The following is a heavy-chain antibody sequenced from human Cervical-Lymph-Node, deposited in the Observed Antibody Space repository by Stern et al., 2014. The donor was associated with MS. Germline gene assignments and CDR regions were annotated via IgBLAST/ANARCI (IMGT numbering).Heavy chain of an antibody. J-gene: IGHJ4*02. CDR1: GGTFSTSV. CDR3: ARERDNSYAFDS. D-gene: IGHD3-16*01. CDR2: ISPMFGRA. Sequence: QVQLVQSGAEMRKPGSSVRVSCKASGGTFSTSVISWLRQAPGQGLEWMGGISPMFGRANYAQKFQGSVTITADESKSTVYMGLTSLRSEDTGVYYCARERDNSYAFDSWGQGTLLTVSS. V-gene: IGHV1-69*01.